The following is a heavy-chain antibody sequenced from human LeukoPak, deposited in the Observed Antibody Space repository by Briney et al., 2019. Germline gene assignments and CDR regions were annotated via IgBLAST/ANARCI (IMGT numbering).Heavy chain of an antibody. CDR2: VNRDGSST. Sequence: GGSLRLSCAASGFTFSDYWKHWVRQAPGKGLVWVSRVNRDGSSTSYADSVKGRFTIYRDNAKNTLSLQMYSLRAEDTAVYYCARDRSISAAGDTYWGQGTLVTVSS. J-gene: IGHJ4*02. V-gene: IGHV3-74*01. CDR3: ARDRSISAAGDTY. D-gene: IGHD6-13*01. CDR1: GFTFSDYW.